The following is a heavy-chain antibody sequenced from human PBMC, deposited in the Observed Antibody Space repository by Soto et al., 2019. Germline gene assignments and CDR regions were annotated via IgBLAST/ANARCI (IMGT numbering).Heavy chain of an antibody. J-gene: IGHJ4*02. Sequence: LSLTSTASGRSISRYYWNWIRQPPVKGLDWIGYIYYSGSTNSNPSLTIRVTLSVDTSKNQFSLKLSFVTAADTAASYCERTVVVPAGTDDWGQGTPVTVSS. CDR2: IYYSGST. CDR1: GRSISRYY. V-gene: IGHV4-59*01. CDR3: ERTVVVPAGTDD. D-gene: IGHD2-2*01.